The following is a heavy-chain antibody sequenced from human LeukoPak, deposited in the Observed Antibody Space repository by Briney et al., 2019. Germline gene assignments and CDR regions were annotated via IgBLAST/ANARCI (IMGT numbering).Heavy chain of an antibody. V-gene: IGHV4-39*01. CDR1: GGSIRSSSYY. CDR2: INYGGST. CDR3: TRHVHNYGIDY. Sequence: SETLSLTCTVSGGSIRSSSYYWGWFRQAPGKGLEWIANINYGGSTYYNPSLKSRVTISADTSKSQFSLKLSSVTAADTAVYYCTRHVHNYGIDYWGQGTLVTVSS. D-gene: IGHD5-18*01. J-gene: IGHJ4*02.